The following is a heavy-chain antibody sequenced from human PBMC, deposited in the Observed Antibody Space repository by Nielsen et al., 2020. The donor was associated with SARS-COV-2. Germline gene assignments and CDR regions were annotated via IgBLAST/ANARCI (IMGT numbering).Heavy chain of an antibody. CDR1: GFTSSSYG. CDR2: ISYDGSNK. V-gene: IGHV3-30*03. J-gene: IGHJ6*02. Sequence: GGSLRLSCAASGFTSSSYGMHWVRQAPGKGLEWVAVISYDGSNKYYADSVKGRFTISRDNSKNTLNLQMNSLRAEDTAVYYCASDSNSYNYYYYYGMDVWGQGTTVTVSS. CDR3: ASDSNSYNYYYYYGMDV. D-gene: IGHD2-2*01.